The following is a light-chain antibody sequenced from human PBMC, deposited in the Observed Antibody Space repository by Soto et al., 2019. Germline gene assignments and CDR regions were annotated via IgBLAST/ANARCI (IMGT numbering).Light chain of an antibody. CDR2: EVD. CDR3: MQSTQIPPT. V-gene: IGKV2D-29*02. CDR1: QSLLPITGKTF. J-gene: IGKJ5*01. Sequence: DVVMTQTPLSLSVAPGEPASISCTASQSLLPITGKTFLFGYPQKPGPSHQHVIYEVDTRVSGGQDRFSGSGSGTDVTLEISRVAQDDVGISYCMQSTQIPPTFGQGTRLDIK.